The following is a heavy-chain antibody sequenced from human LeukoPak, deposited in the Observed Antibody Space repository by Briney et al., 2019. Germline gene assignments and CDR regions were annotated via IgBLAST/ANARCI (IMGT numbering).Heavy chain of an antibody. CDR3: ARWSYYSPDHDY. V-gene: IGHV3-11*06. D-gene: IGHD1-26*01. Sequence: GGSLRLSCAASGFTFRDYGMSWVRQAPGKGLEWVSSINNAGVNTHYADSVKGRFTISRDNAKNSLYLQMNSLRAEDTAVYYCARWSYYSPDHDYWGQGTLVTVSS. CDR2: INNAGVNT. J-gene: IGHJ4*02. CDR1: GFTFRDYG.